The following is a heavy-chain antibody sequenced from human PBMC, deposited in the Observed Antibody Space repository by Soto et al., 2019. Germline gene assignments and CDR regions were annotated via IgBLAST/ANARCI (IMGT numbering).Heavy chain of an antibody. Sequence: PSETLSLTCAVSGGSISSGGYSWSWIRQPPGKGLEWIGYIYQSGSTYYNPSLKSRVTISVDRSRNQFSLKLSSVTAADTAVYFCATQSYSNSGAYYYYAMDAWGQGTTVTVSS. V-gene: IGHV4-30-2*01. CDR1: GGSISSGGYS. J-gene: IGHJ6*02. CDR2: IYQSGST. D-gene: IGHD4-4*01. CDR3: ATQSYSNSGAYYYYAMDA.